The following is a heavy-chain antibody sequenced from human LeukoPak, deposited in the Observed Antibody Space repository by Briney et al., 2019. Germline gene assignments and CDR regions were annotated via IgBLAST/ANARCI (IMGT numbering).Heavy chain of an antibody. J-gene: IGHJ6*03. CDR1: GFTFSSYW. CDR2: INSDGSST. V-gene: IGHV3-74*01. CDR3: AREVYDTVGGPDVPGGYYNYMDV. D-gene: IGHD3-9*01. Sequence: GGSLRLSCAASGFTFSSYWMHWVRQAPGKGLVWVSRINSDGSSTSYADSVKGRFTISRDNAKNTLYLQMNSLRAEDTAVYYCAREVYDTVGGPDVPGGYYNYMDVWGKGTTVTISS.